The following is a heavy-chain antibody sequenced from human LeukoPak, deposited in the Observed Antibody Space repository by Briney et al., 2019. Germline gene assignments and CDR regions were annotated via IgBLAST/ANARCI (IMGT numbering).Heavy chain of an antibody. Sequence: GASVKVSCKASGGTFSSYAISWVRQAPGQGLEWMGRIIPILGIANYAQKFQGRVTITADKSMSTAYMELSSLRSEDTAVYYCARARRGGENYGMDVWGQGTTVTVSS. CDR3: ARARRGGENYGMDV. V-gene: IGHV1-69*04. CDR1: GGTFSSYA. CDR2: IIPILGIA. D-gene: IGHD3-10*01. J-gene: IGHJ6*02.